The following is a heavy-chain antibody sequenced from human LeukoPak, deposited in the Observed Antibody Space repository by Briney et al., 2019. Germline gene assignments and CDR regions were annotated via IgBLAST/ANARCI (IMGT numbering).Heavy chain of an antibody. V-gene: IGHV3-48*01. D-gene: IGHD2-2*03. Sequence: GGSLRLSCAASGFTFSSYSMNWVRRAPGKGLEWVSCISSSSSTIYYADSVKGRFTISRDNSKNTLYLQMNSLRAEDTAVYYCARDWMRYYYYGMDVWGQGTTVTVSS. CDR1: GFTFSSYS. CDR3: ARDWMRYYYYGMDV. CDR2: ISSSSSTI. J-gene: IGHJ6*02.